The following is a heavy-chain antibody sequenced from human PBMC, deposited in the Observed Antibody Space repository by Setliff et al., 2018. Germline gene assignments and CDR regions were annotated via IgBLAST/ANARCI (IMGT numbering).Heavy chain of an antibody. CDR2: ISAYNGNT. CDR1: GYTFTSYD. Sequence: VSCKASGYTFTSYDINWVRQATGQGLEWMGWISAYNGNTNYAQKFQGRVALTTDTSTSTVYMELSSLRSEDTAVYYCATARGSDILTGKGHYYYGMDVWGQGTTVTVSS. D-gene: IGHD3-9*01. V-gene: IGHV1-18*01. CDR3: ATARGSDILTGKGHYYYGMDV. J-gene: IGHJ6*02.